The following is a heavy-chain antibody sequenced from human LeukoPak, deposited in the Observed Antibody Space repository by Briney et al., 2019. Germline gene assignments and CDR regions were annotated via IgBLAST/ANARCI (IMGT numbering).Heavy chain of an antibody. Sequence: GASVKVSCKASGYTFTGYYMHWVRQAPGQGLEWMGWINPNSGGTNYAQKFQGRVTMTRDTSISTAYMELSRLRSDDTAVYYCAREAAMVPGNWFDPWGQETLVTVSS. V-gene: IGHV1-2*02. CDR2: INPNSGGT. J-gene: IGHJ5*02. CDR1: GYTFTGYY. D-gene: IGHD5-18*01. CDR3: AREAAMVPGNWFDP.